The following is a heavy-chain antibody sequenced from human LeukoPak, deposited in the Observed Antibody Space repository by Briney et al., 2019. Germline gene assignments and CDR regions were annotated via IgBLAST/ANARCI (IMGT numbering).Heavy chain of an antibody. CDR2: IYYSGGT. CDR3: ARETPGAGHFDY. V-gene: IGHV4-59*01. J-gene: IGHJ4*02. D-gene: IGHD7-27*01. Sequence: PSETLSLTCTVSGGSLNYYYWMWIRQPPGKGLEWIGYIYYSGGTHYNPSLTSRVTMLVDTSKNQFSLKLTALTAADTAVYNCARETPGAGHFDYWGQGSLVTVSS. CDR1: GGSLNYYY.